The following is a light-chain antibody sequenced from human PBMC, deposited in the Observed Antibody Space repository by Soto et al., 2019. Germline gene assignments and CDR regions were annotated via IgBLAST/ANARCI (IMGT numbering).Light chain of an antibody. CDR1: QSASTY. CDR3: QQRSNWPSYT. CDR2: DAS. J-gene: IGKJ2*01. Sequence: EIVLTQSPATLSLSPGEGATLSCRASQSASTYLAWYQQKPGQAPRLLIYDASNRATGIPARFSGSGSGTDFTLTISSLEPEDFAVYYCQQRSNWPSYTFGQGTKLEI. V-gene: IGKV3-11*01.